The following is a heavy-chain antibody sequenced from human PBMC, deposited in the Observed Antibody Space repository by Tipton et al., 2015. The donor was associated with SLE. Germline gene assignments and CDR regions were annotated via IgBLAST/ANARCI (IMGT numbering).Heavy chain of an antibody. J-gene: IGHJ3*02. CDR1: GGSISSYY. CDR3: ARGRVLGFHPSAFDI. D-gene: IGHD3-10*01. CDR2: IYYSGSTNYSGST. V-gene: IGHV4-59*01. Sequence: TLSLTCTVSGGSISSYYWSWIRQPPGKGLEWIGYIYYSGSTNYSGSTNYNPSLKSRVTMSLDTSKSQFSLKLSSVTAADTAVYYCARGRVLGFHPSAFDIWGQGTMVTVSS.